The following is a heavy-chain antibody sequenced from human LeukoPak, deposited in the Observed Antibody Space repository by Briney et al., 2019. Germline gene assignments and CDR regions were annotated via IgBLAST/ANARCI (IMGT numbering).Heavy chain of an antibody. CDR2: MSSDGGDK. V-gene: IGHV3-30*04. D-gene: IGHD5-12*01. CDR3: AREKVATVFYSFDY. J-gene: IGHJ4*02. CDR1: GLTFNSYT. Sequence: GGSLRLSCAASGLTFNSYTIHWVRQAPGKGLEWVGIMSSDGGDKSYADSVKGRFTISRDNSKNTLYLQMNSLRAEDTAVYYCAREKVATVFYSFDYWGQGTLVTVSS.